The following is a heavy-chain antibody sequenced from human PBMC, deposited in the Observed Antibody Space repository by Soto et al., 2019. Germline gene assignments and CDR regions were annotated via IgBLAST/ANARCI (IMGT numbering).Heavy chain of an antibody. J-gene: IGHJ6*02. D-gene: IGHD3-9*01. V-gene: IGHV4-59*01. CDR2: IYYSGST. CDR3: ARVPRRYDILTGYYYGMDV. Sequence: SETLSLTCTVSGGSISSYYWSWIRQPPGKGLEWIGYIYYSGSTNYNPSLKSRVTISVDTSKNQFSLKLSSVTAADTAVYYCARVPRRYDILTGYYYGMDVWGQGTTVTAP. CDR1: GGSISSYY.